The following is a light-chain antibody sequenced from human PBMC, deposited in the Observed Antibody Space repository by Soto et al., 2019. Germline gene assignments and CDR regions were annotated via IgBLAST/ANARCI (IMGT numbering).Light chain of an antibody. CDR3: QVWDSSFGV. Sequence: SYELTQPLSVSVALGQTATITCGGNNIGSKNVNWYQQKPGQAPVLVIYGDINRPSGFAERFSGSNSGNTATLTISKAQAGDEADYYCQVWDSSFGVFGGGTKLTVL. V-gene: IGLV3-9*01. CDR1: NIGSKN. CDR2: GDI. J-gene: IGLJ3*02.